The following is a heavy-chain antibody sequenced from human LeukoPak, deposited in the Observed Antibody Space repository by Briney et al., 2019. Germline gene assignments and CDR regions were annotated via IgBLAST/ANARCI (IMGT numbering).Heavy chain of an antibody. CDR3: ARISAIRGVILGGLDV. Sequence: PGGSLRLSCATSGFTFEDYAMHWVRQAPGKALEWVSLISGSGGRTYYADSVKGRFTISRDNRKSSLYLQMDILRTEDTALYYCARISAIRGVILGGLDVWGQGTAVTVSS. CDR1: GFTFEDYA. V-gene: IGHV3-43*02. J-gene: IGHJ6*02. D-gene: IGHD3-10*01. CDR2: ISGSGGRT.